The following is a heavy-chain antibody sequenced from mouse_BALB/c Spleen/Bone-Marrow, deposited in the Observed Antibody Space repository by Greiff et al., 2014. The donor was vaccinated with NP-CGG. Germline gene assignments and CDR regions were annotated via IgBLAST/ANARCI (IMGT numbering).Heavy chain of an antibody. J-gene: IGHJ2*01. D-gene: IGHD2-10*02. CDR1: GFAFSNYD. CDR3: TRHPYGTFFAY. CDR2: ISSGGGST. Sequence: EVKLVESGGGLVKPGGSLKLSCAASGFAFSNYDMSWVRQSPEERLEWVAYISSGGGSTYYPDTVKGRFIISRDNAKNTLYLQMSSLKSEDTAMYYCTRHPYGTFFAYWGQGTTLTVSS. V-gene: IGHV5-12-1*01.